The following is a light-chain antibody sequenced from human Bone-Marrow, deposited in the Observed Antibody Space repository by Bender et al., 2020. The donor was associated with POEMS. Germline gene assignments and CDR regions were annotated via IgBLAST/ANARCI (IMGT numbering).Light chain of an antibody. CDR2: DVT. Sequence: QSALTQPASVSGSPGQSITISCTGTNSDIGDYNFVSWYQQHPGKAPKLIIYDVTSRPSGISARFSGSKSGNTASLTITGLRAEDEADYYCNSYTDSNNWVFGGGTKLAVL. V-gene: IGLV2-14*03. J-gene: IGLJ3*02. CDR3: NSYTDSNNWV. CDR1: NSDIGDYNF.